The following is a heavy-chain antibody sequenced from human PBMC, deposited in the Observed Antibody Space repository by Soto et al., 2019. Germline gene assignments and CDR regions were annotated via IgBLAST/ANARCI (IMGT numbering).Heavy chain of an antibody. V-gene: IGHV4-59*01. CDR1: GGSISSYY. D-gene: IGHD5-12*01. Sequence: PSETLSLTCTVSGGSISSYYWSWIRQPPGKGLEWIGYIYYSGSTNYNPSLKSRVTISVDTSKNQFSLKLSSVTAADTAVYYCAKEKFRRGPSPMYAMDLWGQGTTVTVSS. CDR2: IYYSGST. J-gene: IGHJ6*02. CDR3: AKEKFRRGPSPMYAMDL.